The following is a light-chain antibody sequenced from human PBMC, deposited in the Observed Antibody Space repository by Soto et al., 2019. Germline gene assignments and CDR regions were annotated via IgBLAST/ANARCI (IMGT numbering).Light chain of an antibody. CDR2: GAS. J-gene: IGKJ5*01. CDR3: QQYNNWPIT. V-gene: IGKV3-15*01. Sequence: EVVMTQYPATLSVSPGERVTLSFMSSHSVADNLAWFQQKPGQGPRLLIYGASTRATGIPARFSGSGSETDFTLTISSLRSEDSAVYHCQQYNNWPITFGQGTRLEI. CDR1: HSVADN.